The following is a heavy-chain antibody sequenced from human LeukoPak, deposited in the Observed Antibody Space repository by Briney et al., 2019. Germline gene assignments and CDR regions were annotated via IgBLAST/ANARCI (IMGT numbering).Heavy chain of an antibody. J-gene: IGHJ4*02. CDR2: ISYDGSNK. Sequence: PGRSLRLSCAASGFTFSSYGMHWVRQAPGKGLEWVAVISYDGSNKYYADSVKGRFTISRDNSKNTLYLQMNSLRAEDTAVYYCAKSHYYDSSGFDYWGQGTLVTVSS. D-gene: IGHD3-22*01. CDR3: AKSHYYDSSGFDY. V-gene: IGHV3-30*18. CDR1: GFTFSSYG.